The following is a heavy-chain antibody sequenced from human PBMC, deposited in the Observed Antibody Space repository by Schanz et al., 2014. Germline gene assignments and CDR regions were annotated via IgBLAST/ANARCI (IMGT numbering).Heavy chain of an antibody. CDR1: GFTFENYA. Sequence: EVQLVESGGGVVRPGGSLRLSCAASGFTFENYALTWVRQVPGKGLEWLSVISASGGDTYYADPVKGRFTISRDNSKNTLYLQMNSLRAEDTAVYYCAKVRYSSGWRGDYFDEWGQGTLVTVAS. CDR3: AKVRYSSGWRGDYFDE. D-gene: IGHD6-25*01. J-gene: IGHJ4*02. CDR2: ISASGGDT. V-gene: IGHV3-23*04.